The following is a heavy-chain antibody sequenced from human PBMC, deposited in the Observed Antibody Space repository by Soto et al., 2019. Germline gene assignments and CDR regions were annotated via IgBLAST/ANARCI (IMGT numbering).Heavy chain of an antibody. Sequence: SVKVSCKASGFSFTSSAVQLVRQARGQRLEWIGWIVVGSGNTNYAQKFQERVTITRDMSTSTAYMELSSLRSEDTAVYYCAADRDDSSGYSVDYWGQGTLVTVSS. J-gene: IGHJ4*02. CDR2: IVVGSGNT. CDR1: GFSFTSSA. CDR3: AADRDDSSGYSVDY. D-gene: IGHD3-22*01. V-gene: IGHV1-58*01.